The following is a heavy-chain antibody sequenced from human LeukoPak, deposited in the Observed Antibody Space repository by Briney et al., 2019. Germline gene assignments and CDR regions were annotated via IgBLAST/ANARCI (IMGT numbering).Heavy chain of an antibody. CDR2: IYHSGST. Sequence: SETLSLTCAVSGGSISSSNWWSWVRQPPGKGLEWIGEIYHSGSTNYNPSLKSRVTISVDKSKNQFSLKLSSVAAADTAVYYCAHSTLGYCSSTSCPDRASLDYWGQGTLVTVSS. CDR1: GGSISSSNW. CDR3: AHSTLGYCSSTSCPDRASLDY. V-gene: IGHV4-4*02. J-gene: IGHJ4*02. D-gene: IGHD2-2*01.